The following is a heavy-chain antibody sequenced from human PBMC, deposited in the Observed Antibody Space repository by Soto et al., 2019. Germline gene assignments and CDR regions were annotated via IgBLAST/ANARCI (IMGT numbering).Heavy chain of an antibody. Sequence: PGESLKISCKGSGYSFTSYWIGWVRQMPGKGLEWMGIIYPGDSDTRYSPSFQGQVTISADKSISTAYLQWSSLKASDTAMYYCARLVSSSSRNKYYYYYMDVWGKGTTVTVSS. CDR1: GYSFTSYW. CDR2: IYPGDSDT. V-gene: IGHV5-51*01. J-gene: IGHJ6*03. D-gene: IGHD6-6*01. CDR3: ARLVSSSSRNKYYYYYMDV.